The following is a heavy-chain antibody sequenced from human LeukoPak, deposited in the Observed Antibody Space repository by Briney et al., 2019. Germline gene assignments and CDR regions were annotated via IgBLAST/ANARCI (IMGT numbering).Heavy chain of an antibody. Sequence: GGSLRLSCAASGVTFCSNGRNWGRQAPGKGLESVSTRSAGGGNAYYADSVKGRFTIYRDNPQNTLYLQMNSLRGDDTALYYCAFSPLGNNYGNASWGKGTLVTVSS. CDR2: RSAGGGNA. V-gene: IGHV3-23*01. J-gene: IGHJ5*02. CDR3: AFSPLGNNYGNAS. CDR1: GVTFCSNG. D-gene: IGHD1/OR15-1a*01.